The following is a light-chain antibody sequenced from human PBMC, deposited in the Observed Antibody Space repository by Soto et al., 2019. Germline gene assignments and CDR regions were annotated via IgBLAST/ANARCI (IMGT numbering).Light chain of an antibody. Sequence: QSVLTQPASVSGSPGQSITISCTGTSSDVGSYNYVSWYQQHPGKAPKLMIYEVTNRPSGVSHRFSGSKSGNTASLTISGLQAEDEADYYCSSYSSSTTLGVFGGGTKLTVL. CDR3: SSYSSSTTLGV. CDR2: EVT. CDR1: SSDVGSYNY. V-gene: IGLV2-14*03. J-gene: IGLJ3*02.